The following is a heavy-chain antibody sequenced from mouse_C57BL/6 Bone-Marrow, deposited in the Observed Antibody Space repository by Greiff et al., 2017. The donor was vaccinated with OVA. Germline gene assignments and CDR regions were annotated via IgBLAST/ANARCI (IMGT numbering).Heavy chain of an antibody. Sequence: VQLQQPGAELVLPGASVKLSCKASGYTFTSYWMHWVKQRPGQGLEWIGEIDPSDSYTNYNQKFKGKSTLTVDKSSSTAYMQISSLTSEDSAVYYCARDSSGQFAYWGQGTLVTVSA. CDR3: ARDSSGQFAY. V-gene: IGHV1-69*01. D-gene: IGHD3-2*02. CDR2: IDPSDSYT. CDR1: GYTFTSYW. J-gene: IGHJ3*01.